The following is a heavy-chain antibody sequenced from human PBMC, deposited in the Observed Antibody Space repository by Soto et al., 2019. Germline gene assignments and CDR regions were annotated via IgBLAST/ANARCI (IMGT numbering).Heavy chain of an antibody. CDR1: GFTLSDHA. D-gene: IGHD3-10*01. Sequence: QVQLVESGGGVVLPGRSWRLSCVSSGFTLSDHAMHWVRHAPGKAPEWVALTSDDGSDEYYADSVKGRFTISRDNTKSTIYLQMISLRSEDTALYYCAKDKGSGSHFNPRNHDFYNGMDVWGQGTRVTVSS. V-gene: IGHV3-30*18. J-gene: IGHJ6*02. CDR3: AKDKGSGSHFNPRNHDFYNGMDV. CDR2: TSDDGSDE.